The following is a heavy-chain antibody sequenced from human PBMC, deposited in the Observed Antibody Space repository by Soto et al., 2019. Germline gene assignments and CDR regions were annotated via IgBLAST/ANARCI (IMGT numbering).Heavy chain of an antibody. D-gene: IGHD3-10*01. V-gene: IGHV1-69*01. CDR1: GGIFSTYA. J-gene: IGHJ4*02. Sequence: QVQLVQSGAEVKKPGSSVKVSCKASGGIFSTYAISWLRQAPGQGLEWMGGIIPIFGTPNYAQSLQGRVTITADESTSTAYIELSRLRSEDTAVYYCARDRDDYGSGNYYNRIDFWGQGTLVTVSS. CDR2: IIPIFGTP. CDR3: ARDRDDYGSGNYYNRIDF.